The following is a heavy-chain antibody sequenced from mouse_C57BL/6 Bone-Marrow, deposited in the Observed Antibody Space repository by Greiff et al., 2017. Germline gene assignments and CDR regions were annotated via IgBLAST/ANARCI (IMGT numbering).Heavy chain of an antibody. Sequence: QVQLQQPGAELVMPGASVKLSCKASGYTFTSYWMHWVKQRPGQGLEWIGEIDPSASYTNYNQKFKGKSTLTVDKSSSTAYMQLSSLTSEDSAVYYCARPYSNLNSFAYWGQGTLVTVSA. D-gene: IGHD2-5*01. J-gene: IGHJ3*01. CDR3: ARPYSNLNSFAY. V-gene: IGHV1-69*01. CDR2: IDPSASYT. CDR1: GYTFTSYW.